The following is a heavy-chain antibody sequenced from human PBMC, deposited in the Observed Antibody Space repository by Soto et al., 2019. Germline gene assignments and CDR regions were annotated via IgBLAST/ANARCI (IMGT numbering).Heavy chain of an antibody. CDR2: IHSSGST. Sequence: SETLSLTCTVSGASMNSYHWSWIRQPAGKGLEWIGHIHSSGSTNYNPSLKSRVTMSVDTSKNQFSLRLMSLTAADTAVCYCARDQGVAAAGITWFDPWGQGSLVTVS. CDR1: GASMNSYH. V-gene: IGHV4-4*07. CDR3: ARDQGVAAAGITWFDP. D-gene: IGHD6-13*01. J-gene: IGHJ5*02.